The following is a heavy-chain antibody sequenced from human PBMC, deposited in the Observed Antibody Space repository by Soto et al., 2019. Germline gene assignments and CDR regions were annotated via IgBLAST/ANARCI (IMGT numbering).Heavy chain of an antibody. V-gene: IGHV4-4*02. CDR1: GGSISSTNW. D-gene: IGHD5-18*01. CDR2: IYHSGST. J-gene: IGHJ5*02. CDR3: AGETNTAMSPGWFDT. Sequence: SETLSLTCAVSGGSISSTNWWSWVRQPPGTGLEWIGEIYHSGSTNYNPSLKSRVTISVDKSKNQFSLKLSSVTAADTAVYYCAGETNTAMSPGWFDTWGQGTLVTVSS.